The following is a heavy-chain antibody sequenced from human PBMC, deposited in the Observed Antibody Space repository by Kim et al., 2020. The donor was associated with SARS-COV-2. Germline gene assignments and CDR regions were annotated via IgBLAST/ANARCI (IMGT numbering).Heavy chain of an antibody. V-gene: IGHV1-69*13. CDR1: GGTFSSYA. J-gene: IGHJ5*02. CDR2: IIPIFGTA. Sequence: SVKVSCKASGGTFSSYAISWVRQAPGQGLEWMGGIIPIFGTANYAQKFQGRVTITADESTSTAYMELSSLRSEDTAVYYCASTQAGQQPPGGPPLGWFDPWGQGTLVTVSS. D-gene: IGHD6-13*01. CDR3: ASTQAGQQPPGGPPLGWFDP.